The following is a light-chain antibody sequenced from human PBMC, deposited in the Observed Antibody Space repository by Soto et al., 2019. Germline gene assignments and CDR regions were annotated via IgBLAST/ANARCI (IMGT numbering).Light chain of an antibody. J-gene: IGKJ5*01. CDR2: GAS. CDR3: QQYYNSAI. V-gene: IGKV3-20*01. CDR1: QSVTNNY. Sequence: EIVLTQSPGTLSLSPGERATLSCRASQSVTNNYLAWYQPKPGQAPRLLIYGASSRATGVPDRFSGSGSGTDFTLTISRLEPEDFAVYYCQQYYNSAIFGQGTRLEIK.